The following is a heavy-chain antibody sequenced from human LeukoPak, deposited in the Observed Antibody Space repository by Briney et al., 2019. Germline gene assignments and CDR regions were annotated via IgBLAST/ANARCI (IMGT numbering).Heavy chain of an antibody. Sequence: ASVKVSCKASGYTFTSYGISWVRQAPGQGLEWMGWISGFNDNTNYAQNLQGRVTMTTDTSTSTAYMELRSLRSDDTAVYYCARGRYPHTSSWYGDAFDIWGQGTMVTVSS. CDR1: GYTFTSYG. J-gene: IGHJ3*02. CDR3: ARGRYPHTSSWYGDAFDI. V-gene: IGHV1-18*01. CDR2: ISGFNDNT. D-gene: IGHD6-13*01.